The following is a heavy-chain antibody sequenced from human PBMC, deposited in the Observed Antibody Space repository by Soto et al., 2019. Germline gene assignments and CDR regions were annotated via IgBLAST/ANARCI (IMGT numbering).Heavy chain of an antibody. CDR2: ASGRGDRT. J-gene: IGHJ4*02. CDR3: AKDMGTGWDHCRLFDY. D-gene: IGHD1-26*01. V-gene: IGHV3-23*04. CDR1: GFTFSSYS. Sequence: EVQLVQSGGGLVQPGGSLGLSCTASGFTFSSYSMTWVRLAPGKGLEWVSAASGRGDRTYYADSVSGRFTISRDNSKNTMFLQKNNVRVEDTAIYYCAKDMGTGWDHCRLFDYWGESSVVPVSS.